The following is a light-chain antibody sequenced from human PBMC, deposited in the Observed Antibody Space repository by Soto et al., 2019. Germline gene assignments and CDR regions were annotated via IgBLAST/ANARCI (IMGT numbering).Light chain of an antibody. CDR3: QQYNDWPLT. CDR1: QSVSNY. Sequence: EIVLTQFPVTLSLSPGERYTLSCMASQSVSNYLAWYQQKPGQAPRLLIYDVYTRATGVTARFSGSGSGTDFTLTITSLEPEDFAVYYCQQYNDWPLTVGQGTKVEIK. V-gene: IGKV3-11*01. CDR2: DVY. J-gene: IGKJ1*01.